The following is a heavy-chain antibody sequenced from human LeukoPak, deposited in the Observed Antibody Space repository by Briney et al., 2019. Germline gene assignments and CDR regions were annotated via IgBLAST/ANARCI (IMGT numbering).Heavy chain of an antibody. CDR3: ARERSSGWYRF. D-gene: IGHD6-19*01. CDR1: GGSLGNGGFF. V-gene: IGHV4-31*03. CDR2: IYDSVTT. Sequence: PSETPSPTRPFSGGSLGNGGFFLAWLRPYPGKGLEWIGYIYDSVTTYYNPSLKSRVAISLDRSKNQFSLNLTSVTAADRAVYYCARERSSGWYRFWGQGILVAVSS. J-gene: IGHJ4*02.